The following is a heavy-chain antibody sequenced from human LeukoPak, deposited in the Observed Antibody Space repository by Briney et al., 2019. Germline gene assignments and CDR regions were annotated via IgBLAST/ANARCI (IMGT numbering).Heavy chain of an antibody. CDR2: ISTYNGTT. J-gene: IGHJ6*04. V-gene: IGHV1-18*04. CDR1: AYTFTTYG. D-gene: IGHD6-13*01. CDR3: ARYRSRWYHYLDV. Sequence: GASVKVSFKSIAYTFTTYGIALVRHPPGQGLELMWWISTYNGTTNYTQKFQGRVAMTTDTSTSTAQMELRSPRSDDTAVYHCARYRSRWYHYLDVWGKGNTVTVSS.